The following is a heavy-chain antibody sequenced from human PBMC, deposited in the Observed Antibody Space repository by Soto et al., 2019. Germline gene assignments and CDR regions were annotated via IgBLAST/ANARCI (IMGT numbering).Heavy chain of an antibody. CDR1: GYTFTAYG. J-gene: IGHJ5*02. D-gene: IGHD6-19*01. V-gene: IGHV1-18*01. CDR3: ARGRGGWRMWGDL. CDR2: VNVVSGIV. Sequence: QVQLVQSGAEVREPGASVKVSCKASGYTFTAYGVNWVRQAPGQGLEWMGRVNVVSGIVKYARKFQDRMTVTTDTSTNTAYMDLRRLTSDDTAVYYCARGRGGWRMWGDLWGQGSLVTVSS.